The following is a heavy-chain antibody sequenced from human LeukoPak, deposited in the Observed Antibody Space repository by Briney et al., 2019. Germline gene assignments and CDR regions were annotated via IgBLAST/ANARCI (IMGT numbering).Heavy chain of an antibody. CDR2: INPSGGST. J-gene: IGHJ4*01. V-gene: IGHV1-46*02. CDR1: GYTFNTYY. CDR3: ARDVSPARFDY. Sequence: GASVKVSCKTSGYTFNTYYIHWVRHALGQGLGWMGIINPSGGSTTYAQKFKGRFTMTRDTSTTTVYMELNNLKSEDTAVYYCARDVSPARFDYWGHGTLVTVSS.